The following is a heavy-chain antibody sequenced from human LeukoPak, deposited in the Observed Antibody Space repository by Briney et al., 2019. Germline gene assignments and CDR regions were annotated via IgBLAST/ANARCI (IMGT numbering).Heavy chain of an antibody. D-gene: IGHD5-24*01. J-gene: IGHJ4*02. CDR3: ARLAKARRDGYNFGFDS. V-gene: IGHV5-51*01. CDR1: GYSSTNYW. CDR2: IYPDDSDT. Sequence: GESLKISCKGSGYSSTNYWIGWVRQMPGKGLEWMGIIYPDDSDTRQSPSFQGHVTMSADKSISTAYLQWSSLEASDTATYYCARLAKARRDGYNFGFDSWGQGTLVTVSS.